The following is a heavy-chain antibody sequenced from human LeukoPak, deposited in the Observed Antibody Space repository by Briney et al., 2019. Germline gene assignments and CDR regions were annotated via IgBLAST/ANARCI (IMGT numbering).Heavy chain of an antibody. J-gene: IGHJ4*02. Sequence: ASVKVSCKASGYTFTGYYMHWVRQAPGQGLEWMGWINPNSGGTNYAQKFQGRVTMTRDTSISTAYMELSRLRSDDTAVYYCARDRDDYVWGSYRDYWGQGTLVTVSS. V-gene: IGHV1-2*02. CDR3: ARDRDDYVWGSYRDY. D-gene: IGHD3-16*02. CDR2: INPNSGGT. CDR1: GYTFTGYY.